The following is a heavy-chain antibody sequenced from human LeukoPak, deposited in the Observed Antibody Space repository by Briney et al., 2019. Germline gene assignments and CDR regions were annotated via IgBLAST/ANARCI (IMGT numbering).Heavy chain of an antibody. CDR3: ARDGYDFWSGSTYYYYYGMDV. CDR1: GYTFTSYG. Sequence: AASVKVSCKASGYTFTSYGIRWVRQAPGQGLEWMGWISAYNGNTNYAQKLQGRVTMTTDTSTSTAYMELRSLRSDDTAVYYCARDGYDFWSGSTYYYYYGMDVWGQGTTVTVSS. D-gene: IGHD3-3*01. V-gene: IGHV1-18*01. J-gene: IGHJ6*02. CDR2: ISAYNGNT.